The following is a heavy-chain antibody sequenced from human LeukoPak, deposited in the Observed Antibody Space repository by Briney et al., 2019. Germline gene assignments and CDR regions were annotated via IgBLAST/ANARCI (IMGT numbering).Heavy chain of an antibody. Sequence: PSETLSLTCTVSGGSISSSDSYWAWVRQPPGKGLEWIGSICFSRTTYYNPSLKSRVTISVDTSKNQFSLKLSSVTAADTAVYYCARLGLNYYDSGMGYWGQGTLVTVSS. CDR3: ARLGLNYYDSGMGY. J-gene: IGHJ4*02. D-gene: IGHD3-10*01. V-gene: IGHV4-39*01. CDR2: ICFSRTT. CDR1: GGSISSSDSY.